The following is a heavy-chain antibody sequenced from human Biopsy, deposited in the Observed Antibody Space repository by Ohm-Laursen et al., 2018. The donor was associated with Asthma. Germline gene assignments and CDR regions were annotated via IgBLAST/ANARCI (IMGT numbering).Heavy chain of an antibody. Sequence: SLRLSCAASGLAVSRDHMFWVRQAPGKGLEWVSVIYSGGTSHTADSVRGRFTISRDFSKNTLHLQMHSLRVEDTAVYYCARGDSSGWSHYYFDYWGQGTTVTVSS. J-gene: IGHJ4*03. CDR1: GLAVSRDH. V-gene: IGHV3-53*01. CDR3: ARGDSSGWSHYYFDY. D-gene: IGHD6-19*01. CDR2: IYSGGTS.